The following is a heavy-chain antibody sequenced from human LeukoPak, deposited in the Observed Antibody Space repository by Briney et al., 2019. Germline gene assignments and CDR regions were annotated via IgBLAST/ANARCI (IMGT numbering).Heavy chain of an antibody. Sequence: GGSLRLSCAASGFTFSSYTMNWVRQAPGKGLEWVSGISGSGGSTYYADSVKGRFTISRDNSKNTLYLRMKSLRAEDTAVYYCAKDPKYCSGSSCYYWGQGTLVTVSS. CDR2: ISGSGGST. V-gene: IGHV3-23*01. CDR1: GFTFSSYT. CDR3: AKDPKYCSGSSCYY. D-gene: IGHD2-15*01. J-gene: IGHJ4*02.